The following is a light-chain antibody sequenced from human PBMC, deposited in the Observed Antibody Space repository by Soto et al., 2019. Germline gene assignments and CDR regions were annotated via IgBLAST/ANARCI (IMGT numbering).Light chain of an antibody. J-gene: IGLJ2*01. CDR2: NNN. CDR1: SSNIGSNT. V-gene: IGLV1-44*01. Sequence: QSVLTQPPSASGTPGQRVTSSCSGSSSNIGSNTVNCYQQLPGTAPKLLIYNNNQRPSGVPDRFSGSKSGTSASLAISGLQSEDEADYYCATWDDSLNGVVFGGGTQLTVL. CDR3: ATWDDSLNGVV.